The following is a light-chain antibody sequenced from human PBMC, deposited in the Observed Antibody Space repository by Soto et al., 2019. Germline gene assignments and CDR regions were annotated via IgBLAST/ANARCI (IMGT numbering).Light chain of an antibody. Sequence: QSVLTQPPSASGSPGQSVTISCTGTSSDIGGHNYVSWYQQHPGKAPKVMIYEVTKRPSGVPDRFSGSESGNTASLTVSGLQAEDEADYYCASYAGSDSLVFGGGTKLTVL. V-gene: IGLV2-8*01. CDR3: ASYAGSDSLV. J-gene: IGLJ3*02. CDR1: SSDIGGHNY. CDR2: EVT.